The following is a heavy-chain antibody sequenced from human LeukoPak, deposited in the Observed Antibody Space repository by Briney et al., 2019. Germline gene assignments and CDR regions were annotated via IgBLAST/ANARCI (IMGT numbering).Heavy chain of an antibody. CDR1: GYTFTGYY. Sequence: ASVKVSCKASGYTFTGYYMHWVRQAPGQGLEWMGWINPNSGGTNYAQRSQGRVTMTRDTSISTVYMELSRLTSDDTAVYYCARGDGSGRYCIEYWGQGTLVAVAS. D-gene: IGHD3-10*01. CDR2: INPNSGGT. J-gene: IGHJ4*02. V-gene: IGHV1-2*02. CDR3: ARGDGSGRYCIEY.